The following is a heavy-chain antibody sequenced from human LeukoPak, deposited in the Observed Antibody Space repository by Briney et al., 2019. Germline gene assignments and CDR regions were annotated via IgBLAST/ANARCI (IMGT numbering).Heavy chain of an antibody. V-gene: IGHV4-31*03. CDR2: IYYSGST. J-gene: IGHJ4*02. CDR1: GVSLSSGGYY. CDR3: AREGYYDSSGYYPIDY. D-gene: IGHD3-22*01. Sequence: SETLSLTCTVSGVSLSSGGYYWRWLRQHPGRGLEWIGYIYYSGSTYYNPSLKSRVTISVDTSKNQFSLKLSSVTAADTAVYYCAREGYYDSSGYYPIDYWGQGTLVTVSS.